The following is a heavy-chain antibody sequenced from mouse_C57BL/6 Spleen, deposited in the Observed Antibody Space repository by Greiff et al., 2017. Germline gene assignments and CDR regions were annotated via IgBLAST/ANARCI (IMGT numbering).Heavy chain of an antibody. CDR2: ISSGSSTI. V-gene: IGHV5-17*01. CDR1: GFTFSDYG. Sequence: EVKLVESGGGLVKPGGSLKLSCAASGFTFSDYGMHWVRQAPEKGLEWVAYISSGSSTIYYADTVTGRFTISRDNAKNTLLLQMTSLRAEDTAMYYCARGDGRGYCDVWGTGTTVTVSS. J-gene: IGHJ1*03. CDR3: ARGDGRGYCDV. D-gene: IGHD1-1*02.